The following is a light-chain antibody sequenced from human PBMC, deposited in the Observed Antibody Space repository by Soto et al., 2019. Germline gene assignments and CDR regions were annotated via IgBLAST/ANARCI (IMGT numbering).Light chain of an antibody. J-gene: IGLJ1*01. CDR1: STDLGTYNL. V-gene: IGLV2-23*01. CDR3: CSYAGGGIDV. CDR2: EGS. Sequence: QSVLTQPASVSGSPGQSITISCTGTSTDLGTYNLVSWYQQHPGNAPRLIIYEGSKRPSWVSNRFSGSKSGTTASLTISGLQAEDEAEFYCCSYAGGGIDVFGTGTKLTVL.